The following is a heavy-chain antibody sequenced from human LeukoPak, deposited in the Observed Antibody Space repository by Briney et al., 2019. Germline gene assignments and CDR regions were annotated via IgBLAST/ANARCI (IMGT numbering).Heavy chain of an antibody. D-gene: IGHD2-8*01. CDR3: ARDPYCTNGVCNRRCYFDL. CDR2: IYYSGST. CDR1: GGSISSYY. J-gene: IGHJ2*01. V-gene: IGHV4-59*01. Sequence: PSETLSLTCTVSGGSISSYYWSWIRQPPGKGLEWIGYIYYSGSTNYNPSLKSRVTISVDTSKNQFSLKLSSVTAADTAVYYCARDPYCTNGVCNRRCYFDLWGRGTLVTVSS.